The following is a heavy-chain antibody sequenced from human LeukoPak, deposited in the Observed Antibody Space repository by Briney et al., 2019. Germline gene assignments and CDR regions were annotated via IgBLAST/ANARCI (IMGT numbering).Heavy chain of an antibody. CDR2: IYYSGST. CDR1: GGSISSSSYY. D-gene: IGHD3-10*01. J-gene: IGHJ5*02. V-gene: IGHV4-39*01. Sequence: SETLSLTCTVSGGSISSSSYYWGWIRQPPGKGLEWIGSIYYSGSTYYNPSLKSRVTISVDTSKNQFSLKLSSVTAADTAVYYCARRVGVRGVGHIAWFDPWGQGTLVTVSS. CDR3: ARRVGVRGVGHIAWFDP.